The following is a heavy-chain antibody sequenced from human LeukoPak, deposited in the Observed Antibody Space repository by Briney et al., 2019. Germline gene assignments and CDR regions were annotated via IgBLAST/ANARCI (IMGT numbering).Heavy chain of an antibody. J-gene: IGHJ1*01. V-gene: IGHV4-39*01. CDR3: ARRRYYDSSGYLE. CDR1: GDSVSRSDSY. CDR2: IYYSGRT. Sequence: SETLSLTCTLFGDSVSRSDSYWDWIRQPPGKGLEWIGTIYYSGRTYYSPSLKSRVTLSVDMSNNQFSLTLSSVTAADTALYFCARRRYYDSSGYLEWGQGTLVTVSS. D-gene: IGHD3-22*01.